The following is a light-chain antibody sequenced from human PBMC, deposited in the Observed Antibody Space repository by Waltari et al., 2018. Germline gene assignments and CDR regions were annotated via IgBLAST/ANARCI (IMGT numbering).Light chain of an antibody. CDR1: QSVGTS. CDR2: GAS. Sequence: EIVLTQSPSTLSLSPGESATLSCRASQSVGTSLAWYQQKPGQAPRLLIYGASSRATGIPDRFSGSGSGTDFSLTISRLEPEDFAVYYCQHYVRLPATFGQGTKVEIK. J-gene: IGKJ1*01. V-gene: IGKV3-20*01. CDR3: QHYVRLPAT.